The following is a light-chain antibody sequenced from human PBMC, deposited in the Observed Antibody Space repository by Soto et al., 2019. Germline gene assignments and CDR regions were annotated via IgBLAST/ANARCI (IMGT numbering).Light chain of an antibody. J-gene: IGLJ2*01. V-gene: IGLV2-8*01. CDR2: EVN. CDR3: SSYAGSNIVV. CDR1: SSNVGGYNF. Sequence: QSALTQPPSASGSPGQSVTISCTGTSSNVGGYNFVSWYQQHPGKAPKLMIYEVNERPSGVPDRFSGSKSGNTASLTVSGLEAEDEADYCCSSYAGSNIVVFGGGTKLTVL.